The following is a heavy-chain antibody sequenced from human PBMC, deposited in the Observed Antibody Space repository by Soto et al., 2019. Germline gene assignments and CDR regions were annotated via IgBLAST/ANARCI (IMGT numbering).Heavy chain of an antibody. CDR2: IYHSGKT. CDR1: GYSISSGYY. D-gene: IGHD3-22*01. Sequence: PSETLSLTCVVSGYSISSGYYWAWVRQPPGKELEWIGSIYHSGKTYYKPSLRSRVTVSVDTSKNQFSMKLISVTAADTAVYYCARDKRVTMIGGWFDPWGHGTLVTVSS. CDR3: ARDKRVTMIGGWFDP. J-gene: IGHJ5*02. V-gene: IGHV4-38-2*02.